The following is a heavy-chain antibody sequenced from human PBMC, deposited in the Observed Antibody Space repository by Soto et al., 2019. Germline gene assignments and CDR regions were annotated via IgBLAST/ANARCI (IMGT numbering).Heavy chain of an antibody. J-gene: IGHJ4*02. D-gene: IGHD1-26*01. V-gene: IGHV4-31*03. CDR3: AGLYSGSPGGTLRY. CDR2: IYYSGST. Sequence: QVQLQESGPGLVKPSQTLSLTCTVSGGSISSGGYYWSWIRQHPGKGLEWIGYIYYSGSTYYNPSLEGRVTISVDTSKNQFPLKLSSVTAADTAVYYCAGLYSGSPGGTLRYWGQGTLVTVSS. CDR1: GGSISSGGYY.